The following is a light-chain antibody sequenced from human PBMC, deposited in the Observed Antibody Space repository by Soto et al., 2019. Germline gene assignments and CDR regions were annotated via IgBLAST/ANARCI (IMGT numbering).Light chain of an antibody. CDR3: QQEISDRT. CDR1: QSISSW. Sequence: IQRTQSPSTLSVSVGDRVAIACRASQSISSWLAWYQQKPGTAPKLLIYDASSLESGVPSRFGGSGSGTEFTLTISSLQPDDFATYYCQQEISDRTFGQGTKVDIK. J-gene: IGKJ1*01. V-gene: IGKV1-5*01. CDR2: DAS.